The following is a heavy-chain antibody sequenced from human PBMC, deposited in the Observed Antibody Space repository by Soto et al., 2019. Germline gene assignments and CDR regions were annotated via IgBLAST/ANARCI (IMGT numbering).Heavy chain of an antibody. CDR3: AIAPWRTATVY. V-gene: IGHV1-69*13. Sequence: ASVKVSCKASGGTFSSYAISWVRQAPGQGLEWMGGIIPLFGTPNYAQKFQVRVTITADESTSTAFMELSSLRSEDTAVYYCAIAPWRTATVYSGQGTLVTVSS. D-gene: IGHD1-1*01. CDR2: IIPLFGTP. CDR1: GGTFSSYA. J-gene: IGHJ4*02.